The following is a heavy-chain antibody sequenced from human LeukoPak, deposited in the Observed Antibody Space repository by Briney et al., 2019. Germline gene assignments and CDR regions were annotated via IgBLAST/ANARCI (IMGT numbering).Heavy chain of an antibody. J-gene: IGHJ4*02. CDR2: IKSDGST. D-gene: IGHD3-22*01. V-gene: IGHV3-74*01. CDR3: AKDGSGFHGYFDY. CDR1: GFTFSGYW. Sequence: GGSLRLSCVVSGFTFSGYWMHWVRQAPGKGLVWVSRIKSDGSTSYADSVKGRFTISRDNSKNTLYLQMNSLRADDTAVYYCAKDGSGFHGYFDYWGQGTLVTVSS.